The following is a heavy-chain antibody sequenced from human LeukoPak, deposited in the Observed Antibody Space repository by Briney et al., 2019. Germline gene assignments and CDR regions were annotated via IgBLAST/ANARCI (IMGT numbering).Heavy chain of an antibody. J-gene: IGHJ5*02. D-gene: IGHD2-2*02. Sequence: GGSLRLSCAASGFTFSTYGMQWVRQAPGKGLEWLSFIWFDGSSKHYADSMKGRFIISRDNSKSTLYLEMNSLRPEDTGVYYCAKDLPPTIMIAWGQGTLVTVSS. V-gene: IGHV3-30*02. CDR1: GFTFSTYG. CDR2: IWFDGSSK. CDR3: AKDLPPTIMIA.